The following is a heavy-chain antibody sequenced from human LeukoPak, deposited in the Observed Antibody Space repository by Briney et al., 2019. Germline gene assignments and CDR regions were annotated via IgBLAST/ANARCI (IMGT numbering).Heavy chain of an antibody. CDR3: ARVEGSGSYYNNY. D-gene: IGHD3-10*01. CDR1: GFTVSSNY. CDR2: IYSGGST. Sequence: GGSLRLSCAASGFTVSSNYMSWVRQAPGKGLEWVSVIYSGGSTYYADSVKGRFTISRDNSKNTLYLQMNSLRAEDTAVYYCARVEGSGSYYNNYWGQGTLVTVSS. J-gene: IGHJ4*02. V-gene: IGHV3-66*01.